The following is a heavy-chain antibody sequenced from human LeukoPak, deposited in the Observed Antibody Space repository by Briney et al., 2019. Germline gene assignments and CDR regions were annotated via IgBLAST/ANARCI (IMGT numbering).Heavy chain of an antibody. CDR1: GLTFNSYV. V-gene: IGHV3-23*01. Sequence: GGSLRLSCAASGLTFNSYVMTWVRQAPGKGLEWLSAISGSGGSTYYADSVKGRFTISRDNSKNTLYLQMNSLRAEDTAVYYCAKDPGSYYGDYWGQGTLVTVSS. CDR2: ISGSGGST. J-gene: IGHJ4*02. CDR3: AKDPGSYYGDY. D-gene: IGHD1-26*01.